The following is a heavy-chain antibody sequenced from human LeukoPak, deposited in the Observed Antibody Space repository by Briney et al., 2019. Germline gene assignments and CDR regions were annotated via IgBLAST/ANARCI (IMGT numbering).Heavy chain of an antibody. CDR1: GDSVSRSDSY. D-gene: IGHD3-22*01. J-gene: IGHJ1*01. CDR2: IYYSGRT. CDR3: ARRRYYDGSGYLE. Sequence: PSETLSLTCSVSGDSVSRSDSYWDWIRQPPGKGLEWIGTIYYSGRTYYSPSLVSRVTMSVDPSNNQSSLNLRSVTAADTALYYCARRRYYDGSGYLEWGQGTLLSVSS. V-gene: IGHV4-39*01.